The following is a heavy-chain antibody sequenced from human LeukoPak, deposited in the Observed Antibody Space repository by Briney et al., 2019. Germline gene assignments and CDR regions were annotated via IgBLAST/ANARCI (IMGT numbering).Heavy chain of an antibody. Sequence: GGSLRLSCAASGFTFSSFWMSWVRQAPGKGLEWVANIKQDGSEKYYVDSVMGRFTISRDKAKNSLYLQMNSLRAEDTAIYYCAREGMVATFDYWGQGTLVTVSS. V-gene: IGHV3-7*01. D-gene: IGHD5-12*01. CDR1: GFTFSSFW. J-gene: IGHJ4*02. CDR2: IKQDGSEK. CDR3: AREGMVATFDY.